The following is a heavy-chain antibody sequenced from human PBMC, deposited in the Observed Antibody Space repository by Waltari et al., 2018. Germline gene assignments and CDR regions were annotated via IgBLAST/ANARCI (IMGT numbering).Heavy chain of an antibody. CDR1: GFTVSSNY. CDR2: IYSGGSK. D-gene: IGHD6-19*01. V-gene: IGHV3-53*01. J-gene: IGHJ6*02. CDR3: ARDMGKAEGSSGWYPKLYYGMDV. Sequence: EVQLVESGGGLIQPGGSLRLSCAASGFTVSSNYMSWVRQAPGKGLEGVSVIYSGGSKYHADSVKGRFTISRNNSKNSLYLQVNSLRAEDTAVYYCARDMGKAEGSSGWYPKLYYGMDVWGQGTTVTVSS.